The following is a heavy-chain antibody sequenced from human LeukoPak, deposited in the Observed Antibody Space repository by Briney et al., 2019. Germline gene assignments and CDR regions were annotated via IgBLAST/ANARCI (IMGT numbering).Heavy chain of an antibody. CDR3: ARDKGSTYYYYMDV. CDR1: GFTFSSYS. D-gene: IGHD1-1*01. V-gene: IGHV3-21*01. J-gene: IGHJ6*03. CDR2: ISSSSSYI. Sequence: KPGGSLRLSCAASGFTFSSYSMNWVRQAPGKGLEWVSSISSSSSYIYYADSVKGRFTISRDNAKNSLYLQMNSLRAEDTAVYYCARDKGSTYYYYMDVWGKGTTVTVSS.